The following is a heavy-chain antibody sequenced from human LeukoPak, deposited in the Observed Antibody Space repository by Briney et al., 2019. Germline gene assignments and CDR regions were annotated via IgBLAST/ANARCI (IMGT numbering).Heavy chain of an antibody. Sequence: SETLSLTCTVSGGSISSSSYYWGWIRQPPGKGLEWIGSVDYSGSTYYNPSLKSLVTISVDTSKNQFSLKLSSVTAADTTVYYCARRGYSYGNFDYWGQRTLGTVSS. CDR2: VDYSGST. V-gene: IGHV4-39*01. CDR3: ARRGYSYGNFDY. J-gene: IGHJ4*02. D-gene: IGHD5-18*01. CDR1: GGSISSSSYY.